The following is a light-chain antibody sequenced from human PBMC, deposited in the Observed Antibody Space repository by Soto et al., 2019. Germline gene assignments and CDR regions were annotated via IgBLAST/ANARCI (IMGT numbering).Light chain of an antibody. V-gene: IGKV1-39*01. CDR1: QSISTY. CDR2: AAS. J-gene: IGKJ1*01. Sequence: DIQMTQSPSSLSASVVDRVTITCRASQSISTYLNWYQQKPGEAPQLLIYAASSLQSGVPSRFSGSGSGTDFTLTISSLQPEDFATYYCQQSYSTPETFGQGTKVEIK. CDR3: QQSYSTPET.